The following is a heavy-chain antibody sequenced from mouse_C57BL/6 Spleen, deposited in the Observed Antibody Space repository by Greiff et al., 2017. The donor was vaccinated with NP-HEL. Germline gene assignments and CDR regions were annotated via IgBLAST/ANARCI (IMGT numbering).Heavy chain of an antibody. CDR1: GYAFSSYW. D-gene: IGHD2-2*01. J-gene: IGHJ1*03. V-gene: IGHV1-80*01. Sequence: QVQLQESGAELVKPGASVKISCKASGYAFSSYWMNWVKQRPGKGLEWIGQIYPGDGDTNYNGKFKGKATLTADKSSSTAYMQLSSLTSEDSAVYFCARGLSMVRGYFDVWGTGTTVTVSS. CDR2: IYPGDGDT. CDR3: ARGLSMVRGYFDV.